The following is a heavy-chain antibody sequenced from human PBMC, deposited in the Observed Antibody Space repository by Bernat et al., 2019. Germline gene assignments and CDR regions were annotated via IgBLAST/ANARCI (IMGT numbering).Heavy chain of an antibody. J-gene: IGHJ4*02. CDR3: ARAMTRVRGVVLWELDY. D-gene: IGHD3-10*01. CDR2: INPSDRST. Sequence: QVQLVQSGAEVKKPGASVRVSCKASGYTFTTYFMHWVRQAPGQGLEWMGIINPSDRSTSYAQKIQGRVHMTREKDTTKVYMERSRLTCEDTAVYYCARAMTRVRGVVLWELDYWGQGTRATVSS. V-gene: IGHV1-46*03. CDR1: GYTFTTYF.